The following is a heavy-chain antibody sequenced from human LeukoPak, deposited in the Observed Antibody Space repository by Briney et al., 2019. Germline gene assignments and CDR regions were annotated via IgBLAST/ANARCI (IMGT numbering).Heavy chain of an antibody. CDR1: RFTFKNYG. CDR2: IWFDKNQ. D-gene: IGHD2-8*01. Sequence: AGGSLRLSCAASRFTFKNYGMHWVRQAPGKGLEWVADIWFDKNQHFADSVKGRFAISRDNSKNTVYLQLNSLRPEDTAVYYCARDRHCVNGVCHSPPGMDVWGQGTTVTVSS. CDR3: ARDRHCVNGVCHSPPGMDV. J-gene: IGHJ6*02. V-gene: IGHV3-33*01.